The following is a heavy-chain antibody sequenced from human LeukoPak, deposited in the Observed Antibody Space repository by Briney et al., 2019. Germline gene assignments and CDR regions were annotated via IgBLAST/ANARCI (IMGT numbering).Heavy chain of an antibody. CDR1: GFTFSSYS. CDR3: ARDLYGDYPFDY. CDR2: ISSSSNM. J-gene: IGHJ4*02. D-gene: IGHD4-17*01. Sequence: GGSLRLSCAASGFTFSSYSMNWVRQAPGKGLEWVSYISSSSNMYYADSVEGRFTISRDNAKNSLYLQMNSLRDEDTAVYYCARDLYGDYPFDYWGQGTLVTVSS. V-gene: IGHV3-48*02.